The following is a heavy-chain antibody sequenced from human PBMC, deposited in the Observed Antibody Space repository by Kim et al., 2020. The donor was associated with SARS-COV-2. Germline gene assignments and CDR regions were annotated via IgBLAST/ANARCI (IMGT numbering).Heavy chain of an antibody. Sequence: ASVKVSCKTSGYPFTAYYLHWVRQAPGQGLEWMGWINPNSGATNYGQNFQGRVTMTRDTSINTAYMELNSLRSDDTAVYYCAVPRAGRVFMGFDYWGQGTLVTVSS. CDR2: INPNSGAT. CDR3: AVPRAGRVFMGFDY. D-gene: IGHD2-8*02. V-gene: IGHV1-2*02. J-gene: IGHJ4*02. CDR1: GYPFTAYY.